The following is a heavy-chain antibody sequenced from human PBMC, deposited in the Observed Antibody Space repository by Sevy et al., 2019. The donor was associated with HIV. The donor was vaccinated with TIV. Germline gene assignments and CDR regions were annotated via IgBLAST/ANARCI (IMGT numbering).Heavy chain of an antibody. Sequence: GASLRLSCAVSGFTFNTYNMNWVRQAPGKGLEWVSYISYTSTTIYYADSVRGRFTISRDNAKNTLYLQMNSLRDEDTAVYYCASSDATSRFGYYYFAMDFWGQGTSVTVSS. CDR3: ASSDATSRFGYYYFAMDF. J-gene: IGHJ6*02. D-gene: IGHD3-22*01. CDR2: ISYTSTTI. CDR1: GFTFNTYN. V-gene: IGHV3-48*02.